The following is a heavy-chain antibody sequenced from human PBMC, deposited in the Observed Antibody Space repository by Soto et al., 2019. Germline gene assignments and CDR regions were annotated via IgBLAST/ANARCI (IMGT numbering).Heavy chain of an antibody. V-gene: IGHV4-59*01. D-gene: IGHD6-19*01. CDR1: GCSISSYY. CDR2: IYYSGSS. CDR3: ARSGKGSSGWYNWYWFDP. Sequence: QVQLQESGPGLVKPSETLSLTCTVSGCSISSYYSSWIPQPPGKGLEWIGYIYYSGSSNYHPSLNSRDTISVDTTKNQFTLKLSSVTAEDTAMYYCARSGKGSSGWYNWYWFDPSGRGTLVTVS. J-gene: IGHJ5*02.